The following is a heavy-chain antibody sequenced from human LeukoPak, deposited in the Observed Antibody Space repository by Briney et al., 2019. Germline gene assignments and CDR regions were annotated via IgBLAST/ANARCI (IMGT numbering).Heavy chain of an antibody. CDR3: AREYSGGSRNYYYYMDV. V-gene: IGHV1-8*03. Sequence: ASVKVSCKASGYTFSNYDINWVRQATGQGLEWMGWMNPNNGNTGYAEKFQGRVTITRKNSISTAYMEVSSLRSDDTAVYYCAREYSGGSRNYYYYMDVWGKGTTVTISS. D-gene: IGHD2-15*01. CDR2: MNPNNGNT. CDR1: GYTFSNYD. J-gene: IGHJ6*03.